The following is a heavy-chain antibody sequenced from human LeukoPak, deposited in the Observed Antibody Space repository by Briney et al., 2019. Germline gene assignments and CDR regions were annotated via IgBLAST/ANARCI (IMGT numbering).Heavy chain of an antibody. CDR2: ISGSGGST. V-gene: IGHV3-23*01. J-gene: IGHJ4*02. CDR3: AKDETMIVVVIAY. D-gene: IGHD3-22*01. Sequence: AGGSLRLSCAASGFIFSSYAMSWVRQAPGKGLEWVSAISGSGGSTYYADSVKGRFTISRDNSKNTLYLQMNSLRAEDTAVYYCAKDETMIVVVIAYWGQGTLVTVSS. CDR1: GFIFSSYA.